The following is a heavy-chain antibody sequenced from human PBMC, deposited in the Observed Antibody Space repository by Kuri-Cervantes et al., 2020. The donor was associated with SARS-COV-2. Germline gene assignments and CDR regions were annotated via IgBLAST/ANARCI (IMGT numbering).Heavy chain of an antibody. CDR3: ARGGTYYDFWSGYYNYYYGMDV. CDR2: INSDGSST. V-gene: IGHV3-74*01. Sequence: GESLKISCAASGFTFSSYWMHWVRQAPGKGLVWVSRINSDGSSTSYADSVKGRFTISRDNAKNTLYLQMNSLRAEDTAVYYCARGGTYYDFWSGYYNYYYGMDVWGQGTTVTVSS. D-gene: IGHD3-3*01. J-gene: IGHJ6*02. CDR1: GFTFSSYW.